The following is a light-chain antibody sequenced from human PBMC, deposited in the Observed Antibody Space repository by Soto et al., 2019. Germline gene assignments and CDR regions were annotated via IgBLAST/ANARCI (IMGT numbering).Light chain of an antibody. CDR3: SSYTTSYNPGVV. V-gene: IGLV2-14*01. J-gene: IGLJ2*01. CDR2: EVR. Sequence: QSALTQPASVSGSPGQSITVSCTGTSSDVGGYNFVSWYQQHPGKAPKLMIYEVRNRPSGVSNRFSGSKSGNTASLTISGLQAEDEADYYCSSYTTSYNPGVVFGGGTQLTVL. CDR1: SSDVGGYNF.